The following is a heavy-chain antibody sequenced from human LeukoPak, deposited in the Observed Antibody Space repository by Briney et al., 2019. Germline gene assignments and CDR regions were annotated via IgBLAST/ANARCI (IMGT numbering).Heavy chain of an antibody. J-gene: IGHJ4*02. CDR1: GGTFSSYA. V-gene: IGHV1-69*04. D-gene: IGHD3-22*01. Sequence: GSSVKVSCKASGGTFSSYAISWVRQAPGQGLEWMGRIIPILGIANYAQKFQGRVTITADKSTSTAYMELSSLRSEDTAVYYCARGNHYDSIFDYWGQGTLVTVSS. CDR2: IIPILGIA. CDR3: ARGNHYDSIFDY.